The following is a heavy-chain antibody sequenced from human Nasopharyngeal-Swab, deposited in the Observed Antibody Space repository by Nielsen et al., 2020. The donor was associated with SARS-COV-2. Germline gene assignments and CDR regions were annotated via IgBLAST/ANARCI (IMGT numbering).Heavy chain of an antibody. V-gene: IGHV4-34*01. CDR1: GGSISSYY. J-gene: IGHJ5*02. Sequence: SETLSLTCTVSGGSISSYYWSWIRQPPGKGLEWIGEINHSGSTNYNPSLKSRVTISVDTSKNQFSLKLSSVTAADTAVYYCARAPEGIAARFDPWGQGTLVTVSS. CDR2: INHSGST. CDR3: ARAPEGIAARFDP. D-gene: IGHD6-13*01.